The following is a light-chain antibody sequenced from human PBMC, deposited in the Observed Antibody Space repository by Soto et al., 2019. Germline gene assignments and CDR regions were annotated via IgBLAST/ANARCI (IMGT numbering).Light chain of an antibody. CDR2: GAS. J-gene: IGKJ3*01. CDR1: QSVNSRY. V-gene: IGKV3-20*01. Sequence: ENLLTQSPGTLSLSPGERATLSCRASQSVNSRYLAWYQQKPGQAPRLFIYGASNRATGIPDRFSGSGSGTDVTLTISRREPEDFAVYYCQRSGNSPFTFGPGTKVEIK. CDR3: QRSGNSPFT.